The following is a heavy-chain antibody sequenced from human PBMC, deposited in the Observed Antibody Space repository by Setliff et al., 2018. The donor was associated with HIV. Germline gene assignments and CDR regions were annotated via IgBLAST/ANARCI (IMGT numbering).Heavy chain of an antibody. D-gene: IGHD2-2*01. V-gene: IGHV1-18*01. CDR2: ISVYNGNT. CDR3: ATQRDIVMVPGQGGFDI. Sequence: ASVKVSCKASPYTFSSYVINWVRQAPGQGLEWMGRISVYNGNTIYAQKLQGRDIMTTDTSTSTAYMELRSLRSDDTALYYCATQRDIVMVPGQGGFDIWAQGTMVTVSS. J-gene: IGHJ3*02. CDR1: PYTFSSYV.